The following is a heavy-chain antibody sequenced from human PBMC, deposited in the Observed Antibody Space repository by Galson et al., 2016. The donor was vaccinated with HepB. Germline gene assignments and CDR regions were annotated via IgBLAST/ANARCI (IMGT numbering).Heavy chain of an antibody. CDR2: IWYDGSKK. CDR1: GITVSSHG. CDR3: AKDRNDWSFDY. J-gene: IGHJ4*02. D-gene: IGHD3-9*01. V-gene: IGHV3-33*06. Sequence: SLRLSCAASGITVSSHGMHWVRQAPGKGLEWVAIIWYDGSKKYYADSVKGRFTISRDNSKNTLYLQMNSRRGEDTAFYYCAKDRNDWSFDYWGQGTLVTVSS.